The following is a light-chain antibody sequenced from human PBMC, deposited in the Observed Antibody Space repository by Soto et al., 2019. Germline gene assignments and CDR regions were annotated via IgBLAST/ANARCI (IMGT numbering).Light chain of an antibody. V-gene: IGKV2D-29*02. CDR2: EVS. J-gene: IGKJ5*01. CDR3: MQSTQLPPT. CDR1: QSLLHITGETF. Sequence: DVVMTQSPLYLSVAPGQPASISCKSCQSLLHITGETFLFWYLXKQGQSKQVXIYEVSTRVSGVPDRFSGSGSGTDFTLAISRVEPDDFGIYDCMQSTQLPPTFGQGTRLEIK.